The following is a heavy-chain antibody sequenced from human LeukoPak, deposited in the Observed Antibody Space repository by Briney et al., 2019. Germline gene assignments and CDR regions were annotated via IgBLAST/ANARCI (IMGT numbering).Heavy chain of an antibody. Sequence: GGSLRLSCAVSGFTFSSYSMNSVRQAPGKGLEWVSYIHSSGNTIYYADSVKGRFTISRDNANNSLYLQMNSLRAEDTAVYYCARKFGYWGQGTLVTVSS. CDR1: GFTFSSYS. J-gene: IGHJ4*02. CDR2: IHSSGNTI. CDR3: ARKFGY. V-gene: IGHV3-48*01.